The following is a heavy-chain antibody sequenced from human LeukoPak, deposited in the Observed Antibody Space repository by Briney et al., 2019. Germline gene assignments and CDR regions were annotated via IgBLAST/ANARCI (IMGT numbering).Heavy chain of an antibody. V-gene: IGHV5-51*01. J-gene: IGHJ4*02. CDR1: GYSLTSYW. Sequence: GESLKISCKGSGYSLTSYWIGWVRQMPGKGLGWMGIIYPGDSDTRYSPSFQGQVTISADKSISTAYLQWSSLKASDTAMYYCARPYGSGSYPPYYFDYWGQGTLVTVSS. CDR3: ARPYGSGSYPPYYFDY. CDR2: IYPGDSDT. D-gene: IGHD3-10*01.